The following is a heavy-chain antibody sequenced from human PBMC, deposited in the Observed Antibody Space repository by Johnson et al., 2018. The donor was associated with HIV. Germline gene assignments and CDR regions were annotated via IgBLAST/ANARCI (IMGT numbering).Heavy chain of an antibody. CDR3: ARQFRSVGAPDAFDI. CDR1: GFTVSSNY. D-gene: IGHD1-26*01. J-gene: IGHJ3*02. Sequence: QVQLVESGGGVVQPGRSLRLSCAASGFTVSSNYMSWVRQAPGKGLEWVAVISYDGSNKYYADSVKGRFTISRDNSKNTLYLQMNSLRAEDTAVYYCARQFRSVGAPDAFDIWGQGTMVTVSS. V-gene: IGHV3-30*03. CDR2: ISYDGSNK.